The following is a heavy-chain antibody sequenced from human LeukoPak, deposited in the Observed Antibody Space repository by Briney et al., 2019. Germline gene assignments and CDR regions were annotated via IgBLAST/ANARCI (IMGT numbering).Heavy chain of an antibody. CDR2: ISSSSSYI. Sequence: PGGSLRLSCAASGFTFSSYSMNWVRQAPGKGLEWASSISSSSSYIYYADSVEGRFTISRDNAKNSLYLQMNSLRAEDTAVYYCAREETSIVGPFDYWGQGTLVTVSS. CDR3: AREETSIVGPFDY. J-gene: IGHJ4*02. D-gene: IGHD1-26*01. V-gene: IGHV3-21*01. CDR1: GFTFSSYS.